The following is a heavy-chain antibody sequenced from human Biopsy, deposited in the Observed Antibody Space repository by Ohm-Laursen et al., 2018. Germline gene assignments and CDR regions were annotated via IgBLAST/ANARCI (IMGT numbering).Heavy chain of an antibody. J-gene: IGHJ6*02. CDR3: ARATNSTGWPYYYFYGMDV. CDR1: GGSISSDY. D-gene: IGHD2/OR15-2a*01. CDR2: IYYSGGT. V-gene: IGHV4-59*01. Sequence: LQTLSLTCAVSGGSISSDYWSWIRQTPGKGLEWIGYIYYSGGTNYNPSLKSRVTISVDTSKNQFSLRLNSVTAADTAVYYCARATNSTGWPYYYFYGMDVWGQGTTVTVSS.